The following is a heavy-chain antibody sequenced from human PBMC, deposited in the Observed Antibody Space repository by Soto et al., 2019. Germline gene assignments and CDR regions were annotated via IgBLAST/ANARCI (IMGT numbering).Heavy chain of an antibody. J-gene: IGHJ6*02. D-gene: IGHD2-2*01. CDR1: GYTFTSYG. Sequence: QVQLVQSGAEVKKPGASVKVSCKASGYTFTSYGISWVRQAPGQGLEWMGWISAYNGNTNYAQKLQGRVTMTTDTSTSTAYMELRSLRSDDTAVYYCARDRTDLPAAIYYGMDVWGQGTTVTVSS. V-gene: IGHV1-18*01. CDR3: ARDRTDLPAAIYYGMDV. CDR2: ISAYNGNT.